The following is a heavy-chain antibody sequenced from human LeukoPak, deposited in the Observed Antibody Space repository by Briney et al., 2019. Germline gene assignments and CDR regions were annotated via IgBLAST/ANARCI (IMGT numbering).Heavy chain of an antibody. Sequence: GGSLRLSCAASGFAFSSYTMHWVRQAPGKGLEWVAAISDEGNKYYSDFVKGRFTISRDNSKNTLYLQMNSLRAEDTAVYYCARRAGEYSHPYDYWGQGTLVTVSS. D-gene: IGHD4-17*01. J-gene: IGHJ4*02. CDR2: ISDEGNK. CDR3: ARRAGEYSHPYDY. V-gene: IGHV3-30*14. CDR1: GFAFSSYT.